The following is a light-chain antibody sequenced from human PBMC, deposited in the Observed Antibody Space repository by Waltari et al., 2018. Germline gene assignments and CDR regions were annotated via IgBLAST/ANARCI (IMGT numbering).Light chain of an antibody. J-gene: IGLJ1*01. CDR2: DVS. V-gene: IGLV2-14*03. CDR3: SSYTTTGTLV. Sequence: QSALTQPASVSGSPGQSITISCTGTSSDVGAYNYVSWYQQHPGKAPKYIIYDVSYRPSGFSNRFSGSKSGNTASLTISGLQVEDEADYYCSSYTTTGTLVFATGTKVTVL. CDR1: SSDVGAYNY.